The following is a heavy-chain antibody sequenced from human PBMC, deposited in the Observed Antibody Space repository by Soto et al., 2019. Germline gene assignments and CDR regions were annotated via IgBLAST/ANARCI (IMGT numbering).Heavy chain of an antibody. Sequence: SETLSLTCAVSGGSISSGGYSWSWIRQPPGKGLECIGYIHHGGSTYYNPSLKSRVTISVDRSKNQFSLKLSSVTAADTAVYYCARGPPIGYWGQGTLVTVSS. CDR2: IHHGGST. V-gene: IGHV4-30-2*01. CDR3: ARGPPIGY. CDR1: GGSISSGGYS. J-gene: IGHJ4*02.